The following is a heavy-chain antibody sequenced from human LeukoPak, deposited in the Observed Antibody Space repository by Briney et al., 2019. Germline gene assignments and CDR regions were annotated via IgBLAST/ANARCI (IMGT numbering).Heavy chain of an antibody. V-gene: IGHV4-4*07. Sequence: SETLSLTCTVSGGSISSYYWSWIRQPAGKGLEWIGRIYTSGSTNYNPSLKSRVTMSVDTSKNQFSPKLSSVTAADTAVYYCARDRQSSGYRYYYYYYYMDVWGKGTTVTVSS. D-gene: IGHD3-22*01. CDR1: GGSISSYY. J-gene: IGHJ6*03. CDR2: IYTSGST. CDR3: ARDRQSSGYRYYYYYYYMDV.